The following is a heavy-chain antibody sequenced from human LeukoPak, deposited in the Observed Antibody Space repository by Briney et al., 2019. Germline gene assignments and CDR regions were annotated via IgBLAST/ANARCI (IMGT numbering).Heavy chain of an antibody. CDR2: ISAYNGNT. CDR1: GYTFTSYG. Sequence: ASVKVSCKASGYTFTSYGISWVRQAPGQGLEWMGWISAYNGNTNYAQKLQGRVTMTTDTSTSTAYMELRSLRSDDTAVYYCARDISGYSSGWYVDYWGQGTLVTVSS. J-gene: IGHJ4*02. V-gene: IGHV1-18*01. D-gene: IGHD6-19*01. CDR3: ARDISGYSSGWYVDY.